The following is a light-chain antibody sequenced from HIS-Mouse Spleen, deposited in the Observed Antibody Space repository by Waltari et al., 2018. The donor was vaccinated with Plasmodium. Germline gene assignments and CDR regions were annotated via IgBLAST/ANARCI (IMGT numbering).Light chain of an antibody. CDR2: DVS. J-gene: IGLJ2*01. V-gene: IGLV2-11*01. CDR1: SSHVGGYNY. CDR3: CSYAGSYTWV. Sequence: QSALTQPRSVSGSPGQSVTIPCTGTSSHVGGYNYVSWYQQHPGKAPKLMIDDVSKRPARVPERFSGSKTGNTASLTISGLQAEDEADYYFCSYAGSYTWVFGGGTKLTVL.